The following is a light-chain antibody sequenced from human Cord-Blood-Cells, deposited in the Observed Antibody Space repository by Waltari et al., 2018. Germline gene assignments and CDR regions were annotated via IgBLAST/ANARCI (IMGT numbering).Light chain of an antibody. CDR3: CSYAGSYTYV. CDR1: SSDVGGYNY. CDR2: DVS. J-gene: IGLJ1*01. Sequence: QSAPTQPRSVSGSPGHSVTTPCTGTSSDVGGYNYVSWYQQHPGKAPKPMICDVSKRGSWVLDCLSGSKPGTTATLTISGRQAADDADYSCCSYAGSYTYVFGTGTKVTGL. V-gene: IGLV2-11*01.